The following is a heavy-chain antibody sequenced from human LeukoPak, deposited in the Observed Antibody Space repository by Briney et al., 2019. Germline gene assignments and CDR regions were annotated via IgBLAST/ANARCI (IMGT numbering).Heavy chain of an antibody. Sequence: SETLSLTCAVYGGSFSGYYWTWIRQPPGKGLEWIGEINHSGSTNYNPSLKSQVTISVDTSKNQFSLKLSSVTAADTAVYYCARDVGGSYYDWFDPWGQGTLVTVSS. CDR1: GGSFSGYY. D-gene: IGHD1-26*01. J-gene: IGHJ5*02. V-gene: IGHV4-34*01. CDR3: ARDVGGSYYDWFDP. CDR2: INHSGST.